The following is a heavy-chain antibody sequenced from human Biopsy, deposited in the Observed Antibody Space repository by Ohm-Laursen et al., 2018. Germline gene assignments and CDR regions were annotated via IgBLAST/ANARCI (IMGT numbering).Heavy chain of an antibody. CDR2: IRSGGDYM. CDR3: ARDQRGPSLLEAKLTPNYFDY. CDR1: GFTLSYYS. D-gene: IGHD1-1*01. V-gene: IGHV3-21*01. Sequence: SLRLSCSASGFTLSYYSMTWVRQAPGKGLEWVSSIRSGGDYMFYADSVKGRFTISRENAKNSLYLQMNSLRAEDTAVYYCARDQRGPSLLEAKLTPNYFDYWGRGSLVTVSS. J-gene: IGHJ4*02.